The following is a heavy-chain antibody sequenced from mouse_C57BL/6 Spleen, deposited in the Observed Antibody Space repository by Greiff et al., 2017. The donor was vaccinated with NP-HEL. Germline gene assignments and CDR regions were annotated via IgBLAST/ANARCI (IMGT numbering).Heavy chain of an antibody. CDR1: GYTFTDYE. V-gene: IGHV1-15*01. J-gene: IGHJ1*03. Sequence: QVQLQQSGAELVRPGASVTLSCKASGYTFTDYEMHWVKQTPVHGLEWIGAIDPETGGTAYNQKFKGKAILTADKSSSTAYMELRSLTSEDSAVYYCSVYYGSDGGYFDVWGTGTTVTVSS. D-gene: IGHD1-1*01. CDR3: SVYYGSDGGYFDV. CDR2: IDPETGGT.